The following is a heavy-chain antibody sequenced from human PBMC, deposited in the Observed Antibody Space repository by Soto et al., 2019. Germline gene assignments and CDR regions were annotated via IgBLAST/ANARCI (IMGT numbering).Heavy chain of an antibody. CDR2: MNPNSGNT. D-gene: IGHD4-17*01. Sequence: QVQLVQSGAEVKKPGASVKVSCKASGYTFTSYDINWVRQATGQGFEYLGWMNPNSGNTGYVKKFQGRVTMTSDTSMSTANMELSSLRSEDTAVYYGARGFKYGDYARWFDPWGPGTLVTVSS. CDR1: GYTFTSYD. CDR3: ARGFKYGDYARWFDP. J-gene: IGHJ5*02. V-gene: IGHV1-8*01.